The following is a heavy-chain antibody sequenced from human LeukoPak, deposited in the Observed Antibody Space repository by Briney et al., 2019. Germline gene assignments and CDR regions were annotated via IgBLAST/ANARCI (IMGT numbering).Heavy chain of an antibody. CDR3: ARRSGRGLFDY. V-gene: IGHV5-51*01. D-gene: IGHD3-3*01. CDR2: IYPRDSDT. J-gene: IGHJ4*02. Sequence: GESLKIFCKGSGYNFTSYWVAWVRQMPGKGLEWMGIIYPRDSDTRYRPSFQGQVTISADKSITTAYLQWSSLKASDTAMYYCARRSGRGLFDYWGQGTLVTVSS. CDR1: GYNFTSYW.